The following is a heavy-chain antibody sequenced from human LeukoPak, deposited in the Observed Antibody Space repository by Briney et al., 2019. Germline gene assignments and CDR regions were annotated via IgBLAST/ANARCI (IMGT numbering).Heavy chain of an antibody. CDR3: VGFSYGYYYYYFMDV. J-gene: IGHJ6*03. CDR1: GGSISSYY. V-gene: IGHV4-4*07. D-gene: IGHD5-18*01. Sequence: SETLSLTCTVSGGSISSYYWTWFREPAGEVLEWIGRIYASGSTNYNPSLKSRVTMSIDMSKNQVSLKVNSVTAADSAVYYCVGFSYGYYYYYFMDVWGKGTTVTVSS. CDR2: IYASGST.